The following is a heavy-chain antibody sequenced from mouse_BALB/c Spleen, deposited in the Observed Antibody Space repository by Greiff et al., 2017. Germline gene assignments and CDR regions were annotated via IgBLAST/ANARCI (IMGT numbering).Heavy chain of an antibody. Sequence: EVMLVESGGGLVKPGGSLKLSCAASGFTFSDYYMYWVRQTPEKRLEWVATISDGGSYTYYPDSVKGRFTISRDNAKNNLYLQMSSLKSEDTAMYYCARGGIVAMDYWGQGTSVTVSS. CDR3: ARGGIVAMDY. CDR2: ISDGGSYT. V-gene: IGHV5-4*02. CDR1: GFTFSDYY. J-gene: IGHJ4*01.